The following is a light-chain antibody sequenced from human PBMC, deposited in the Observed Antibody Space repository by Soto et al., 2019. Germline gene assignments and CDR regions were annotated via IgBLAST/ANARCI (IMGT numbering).Light chain of an antibody. J-gene: IGKJ1*01. CDR2: DAS. CDR3: QQYKSYWT. V-gene: IGKV1-33*01. CDR1: QNINNY. Sequence: DVQMTQSPSPLSASVGDRVTITCQASQNINNYLNWYQQKPGRAPKLLIYDASNLEAGVPSRFRGSGSGTEFTLTINSLQPDDFATYYCQQYKSYWTFGQGTKVDIK.